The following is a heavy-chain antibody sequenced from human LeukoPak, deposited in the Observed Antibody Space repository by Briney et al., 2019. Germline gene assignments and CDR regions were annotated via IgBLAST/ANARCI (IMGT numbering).Heavy chain of an antibody. J-gene: IGHJ4*02. CDR2: INHSGST. CDR1: GGSFSGYY. V-gene: IGHV4-34*01. D-gene: IGHD2-2*01. CDR3: ARGVPAAD. Sequence: ASETLSLTCAVYGGSFSGYYWSWIRQPPGKGLEWIGEINHSGSTNYNPSLKSRVTISVDTSKNQFSLKLSSVTAADTAVYYCARGVPAADWGQGTLVTVSS.